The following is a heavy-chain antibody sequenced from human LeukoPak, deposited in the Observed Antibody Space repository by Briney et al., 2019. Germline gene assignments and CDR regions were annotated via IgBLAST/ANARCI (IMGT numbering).Heavy chain of an antibody. CDR2: TFYRSKWYN. D-gene: IGHD2-15*01. Sequence: SQTLSLTCAIFGDXVSSNTAAWNWIRQSPSGGLEWLGRTFYRSKWYNDYAVSVKSRITINPDTSKNQFSLQLNSVTPEGTAVYFCARDGWPAFDYWGQGTLVTVSS. CDR3: ARDGWPAFDY. J-gene: IGHJ4*02. CDR1: GDXVSSNTAA. V-gene: IGHV6-1*01.